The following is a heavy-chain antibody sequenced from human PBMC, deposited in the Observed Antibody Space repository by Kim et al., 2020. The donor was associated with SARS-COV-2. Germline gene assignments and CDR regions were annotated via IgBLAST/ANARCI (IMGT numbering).Heavy chain of an antibody. D-gene: IGHD2-2*02. CDR3: ARYYCSSTNCYMFDY. J-gene: IGHJ4*02. Sequence: VESLKARFTISKDNAKHSLFLQMNSLGDEDTAVYYCARYYCSSTNCYMFDYWGQGTLVTVSS. V-gene: IGHV3-7*03.